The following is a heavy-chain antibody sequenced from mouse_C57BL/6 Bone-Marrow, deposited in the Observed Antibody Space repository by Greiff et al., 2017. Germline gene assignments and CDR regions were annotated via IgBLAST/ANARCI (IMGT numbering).Heavy chain of an antibody. Sequence: EVKRVESGTVLARPGASVKMSCKTSGYTFTSYWMHWVKQRPGQGLEWIGAIYPGNSDTSYNQKFKGKAKLTAVTSASTAYMELSSLTNEDSAVYYCTNYYGSSYGDYWGQGTTLTVSS. CDR1: GYTFTSYW. D-gene: IGHD1-1*01. V-gene: IGHV1-5*01. CDR2: IYPGNSDT. J-gene: IGHJ2*01. CDR3: TNYYGSSYGDY.